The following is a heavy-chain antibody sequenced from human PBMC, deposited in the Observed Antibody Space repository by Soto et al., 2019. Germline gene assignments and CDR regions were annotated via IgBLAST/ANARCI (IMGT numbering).Heavy chain of an antibody. Sequence: QVQLVQSGAEVKKPGASVKVSCKASGYTFTSYDITWVRQATGQGLEWMGWMNPNSGSTGYAQKFQGRVTMTRNTSITTAYMELSSLRSEDTAIYYCARGPHCGGDCYSTAWWGQGTLVTVSS. CDR1: GYTFTSYD. CDR3: ARGPHCGGDCYSTAW. J-gene: IGHJ4*02. D-gene: IGHD2-21*01. V-gene: IGHV1-8*01. CDR2: MNPNSGST.